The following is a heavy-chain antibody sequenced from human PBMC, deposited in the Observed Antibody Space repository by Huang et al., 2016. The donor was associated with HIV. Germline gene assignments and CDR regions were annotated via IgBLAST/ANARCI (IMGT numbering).Heavy chain of an antibody. V-gene: IGHV5-51*01. Sequence: EVQLVQSGSVVKKPGESLKISCKGSGYTFNGYWIGWVRQMPGKGLEWMGIIYPGDSDTTYSPSFQGQVTISADKSISTAYLQWSGLKASDTAMYYCARQGVGDFVVEPTGLGAFDIWGQGTMVTVSS. CDR1: GYTFNGYW. J-gene: IGHJ3*02. CDR2: IYPGDSDT. D-gene: IGHD2-2*01. CDR3: ARQGVGDFVVEPTGLGAFDI.